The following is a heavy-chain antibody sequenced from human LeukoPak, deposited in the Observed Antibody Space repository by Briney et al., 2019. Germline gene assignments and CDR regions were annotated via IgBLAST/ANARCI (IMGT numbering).Heavy chain of an antibody. J-gene: IGHJ4*02. CDR2: IYTSGRT. V-gene: IGHV4-61*02. D-gene: IGHD4/OR15-4a*01. Sequence: PSETLSLTCTVSGGSISSGSYYWSWIRQPAGKGLEWIGRIYTSGRTNYNPSLKSRVTISVDTSKTQFSLKLSSVTAADTAVYYCARSSSGLWWPTTHYYFDYWGQGTLVTVSS. CDR3: ARSSSGLWWPTTHYYFDY. CDR1: GGSISSGSYY.